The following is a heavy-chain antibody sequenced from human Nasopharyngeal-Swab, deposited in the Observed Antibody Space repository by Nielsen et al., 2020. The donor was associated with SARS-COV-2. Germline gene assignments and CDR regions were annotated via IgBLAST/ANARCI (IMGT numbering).Heavy chain of an antibody. V-gene: IGHV3-23*03. D-gene: IGHD2-15*01. CDR3: AIRSGGSCY. CDR1: GFTFSSYA. CDR2: IYSGGSST. J-gene: IGHJ4*02. Sequence: GESLKISCAASGFTFSSYAMSWVRQAPGKGLEWVSVIYSGGSSTYYADSVKGRFTISRDNSKNTLNLQMNSLRAEDTAVYYCAIRSGGSCYWGQGTLVTVSS.